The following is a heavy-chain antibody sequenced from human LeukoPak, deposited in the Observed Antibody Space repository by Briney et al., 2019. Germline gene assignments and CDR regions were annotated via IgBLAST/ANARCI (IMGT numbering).Heavy chain of an antibody. J-gene: IGHJ3*02. CDR3: ATERDLGAFDI. V-gene: IGHV4-30-2*01. CDR1: GGSISSGGYS. CDR2: IYHSGST. D-gene: IGHD6-25*01. Sequence: PSQTLSLTCAVSGGSISSGGYSWRWIRQPPGKGLEWIGYIYHSGSTSYNPSLKSRVTISVDRSKNQFSLKLSSVTAADTAVYYCATERDLGAFDIWGQGTMVTVSS.